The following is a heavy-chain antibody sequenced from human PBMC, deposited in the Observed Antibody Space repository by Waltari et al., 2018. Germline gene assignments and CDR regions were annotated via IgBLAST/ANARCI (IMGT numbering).Heavy chain of an antibody. V-gene: IGHV4-34*01. CDR3: ARAGRGAMVRGVAYYFDY. CDR1: GGSFSGYY. J-gene: IGHJ4*02. Sequence: QVQLQQWGAGLLKPSETLSLTCAVYGGSFSGYYWSWIRQPPGKGLEWIGEINHSGSTNYNPSLKSRVTISVDTSKNQFSLKLSSVTAADTAVYYCARAGRGAMVRGVAYYFDYWGQGTLVTVSS. D-gene: IGHD3-10*01. CDR2: INHSGST.